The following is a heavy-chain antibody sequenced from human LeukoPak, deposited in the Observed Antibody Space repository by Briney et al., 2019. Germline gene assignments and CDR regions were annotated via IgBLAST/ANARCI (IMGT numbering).Heavy chain of an antibody. J-gene: IGHJ4*02. CDR3: AKDRFLESPIHFEY. V-gene: IGHV3-23*01. CDR2: ISGSGGST. CDR1: GFTFSNYA. D-gene: IGHD3-3*01. Sequence: GGSLRVSCAASGFTFSNYAMNWVRQAPGKGLEWVSSISGSGGSTYYADSVKGRFTISRDNSKNTLYLQMSSLGADDTAVYYCAKDRFLESPIHFEYWGQGTLVTVSS.